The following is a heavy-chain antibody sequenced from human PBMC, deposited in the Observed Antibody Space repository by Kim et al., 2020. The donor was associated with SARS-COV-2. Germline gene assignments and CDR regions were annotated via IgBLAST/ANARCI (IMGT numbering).Heavy chain of an antibody. D-gene: IGHD6-13*01. CDR2: ISSSGSTI. J-gene: IGHJ6*02. CDR1: GFTFSDYY. Sequence: GGSLRLSCAASGFTFSDYYMSWIRQAPGKGLEWVSYISSSGSTIYYADSVKGRFTISRDNAKNSLYLQMNSLRAEDTAVYYCARVRRAAGPFYYYYYGMDGWGQGTTVTVSS. V-gene: IGHV3-11*01. CDR3: ARVRRAAGPFYYYYYGMDG.